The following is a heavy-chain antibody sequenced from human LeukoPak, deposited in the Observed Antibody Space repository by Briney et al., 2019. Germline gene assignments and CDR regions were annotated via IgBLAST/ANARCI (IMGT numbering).Heavy chain of an antibody. J-gene: IGHJ4*02. Sequence: ASVKVSCKASGYTFTGYYMHWVRQAPGQGLEWMGWINPKSGGTNYAQKFQGRVTMTRDSSISTAYMELSRLRSDDTAVYYCARCDSGSYYLLGYWGQGTLVSVSS. CDR3: ARCDSGSYYLLGY. V-gene: IGHV1-2*02. D-gene: IGHD1-26*01. CDR2: INPKSGGT. CDR1: GYTFTGYY.